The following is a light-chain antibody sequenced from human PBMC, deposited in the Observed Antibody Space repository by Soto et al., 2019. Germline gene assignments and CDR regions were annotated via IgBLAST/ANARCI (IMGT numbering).Light chain of an antibody. CDR3: SSYTTSSTLYVV. V-gene: IGLV2-14*01. Sequence: QSALTQPASVSGSPGQSITISCTGTSSDVGGYNYVSWYHQHPGKAPKLMIYDVSNRPSGVSNRFSGSKSGNTASLTISGLQAEDEADYYCSSYTTSSTLYVVFGGGTKLNVL. J-gene: IGLJ2*01. CDR2: DVS. CDR1: SSDVGGYNY.